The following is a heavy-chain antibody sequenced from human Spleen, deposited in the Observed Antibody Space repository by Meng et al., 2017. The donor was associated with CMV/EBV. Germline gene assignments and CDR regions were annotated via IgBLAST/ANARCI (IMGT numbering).Heavy chain of an antibody. CDR3: ARCGYSSSWYPLGVYYYYYGMDV. CDR1: GFTFDDYG. J-gene: IGHJ6*02. Sequence: GGSLRLSCAASGFTFDDYGMSWVRQAPGKGLEWVSGINWNGGSTGYADSVKGRFTISRDNAKNSLYPQMNSLRAEDTALYYCARCGYSSSWYPLGVYYYYYGMDVWGQGTTVTVSS. D-gene: IGHD6-13*01. V-gene: IGHV3-20*04. CDR2: INWNGGST.